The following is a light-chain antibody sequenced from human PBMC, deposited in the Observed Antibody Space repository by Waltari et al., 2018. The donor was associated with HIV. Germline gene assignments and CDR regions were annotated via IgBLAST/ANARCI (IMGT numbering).Light chain of an antibody. Sequence: QSLLTQPPSASGTPGQRVTISSSRNSSNIGKDTVSWYQQLPGTTPKLLIYKNNQRPSGVPDRFAGSKSGTSAYLAISGRRSEDEADYYCGGWDASLSAYVFGAGTKVTVL. V-gene: IGLV1-47*01. CDR1: SSNIGKDT. CDR3: GGWDASLSAYV. J-gene: IGLJ1*01. CDR2: KNN.